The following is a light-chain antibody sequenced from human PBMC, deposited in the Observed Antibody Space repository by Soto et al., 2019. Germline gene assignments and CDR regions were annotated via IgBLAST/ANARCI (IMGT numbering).Light chain of an antibody. CDR2: GAS. Sequence: EIVMTQSPATLSVSPGERATLSCRASQSINSNLAWYQQKPGQTPRLLIYGASTRATGIPARFSGSGSGTEFTLTISSLQSEDVAGYYCQQYNNWPPLTFGGGTKVEI. J-gene: IGKJ4*02. CDR3: QQYNNWPPLT. CDR1: QSINSN. V-gene: IGKV3-15*01.